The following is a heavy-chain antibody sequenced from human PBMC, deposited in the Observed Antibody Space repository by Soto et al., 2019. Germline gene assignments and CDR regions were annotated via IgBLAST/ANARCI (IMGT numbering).Heavy chain of an antibody. CDR2: ISYDGSNK. CDR1: GFTFSNYG. V-gene: IGHV3-30*18. J-gene: IGHJ4*02. D-gene: IGHD4-17*01. Sequence: QVQLVESGGGVVQPGRSLRLSCSASGFTFSNYGMHWVRQAPGKGLEWVAVISYDGSNKYYADSVKGRFTISRDNSKNTLYLQMNSLRAEDTAVYYFAKDISYGGNVGYADYWGQGTLVTVSS. CDR3: AKDISYGGNVGYADY.